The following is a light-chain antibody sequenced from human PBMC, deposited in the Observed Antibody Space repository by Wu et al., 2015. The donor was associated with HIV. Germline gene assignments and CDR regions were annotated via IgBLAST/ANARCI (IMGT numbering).Light chain of an antibody. Sequence: EIVMTQSPATLSVSPGERAALSCRASQSIGSNLAWYQQKPGQAPRLLIYDASNRAPGIPSRFSGSGSGTDFTLTISSLEPEDFAIYYCQKRSDWPPRFTFGPGTKVDI. CDR3: QKRSDWPPRFT. J-gene: IGKJ3*01. V-gene: IGKV3-11*01. CDR1: QSIGSN. CDR2: DAS.